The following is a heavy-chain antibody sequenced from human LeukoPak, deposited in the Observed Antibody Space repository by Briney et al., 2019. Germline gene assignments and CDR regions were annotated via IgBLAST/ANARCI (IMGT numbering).Heavy chain of an antibody. CDR1: GLTFSNVW. D-gene: IGHD2-21*01. CDR3: ASFRDTDN. Sequence: GGSLRLSCEVFGLTFSNVWTRWVRQPPRQWLVWVSRVNTAGSTVYADPVKGRFTISRDNAKNMVYLQMNSLRAEDTAVYYCASFRDTDNWGRGTIVTVSS. CDR2: VNTAGST. V-gene: IGHV3-74*01. J-gene: IGHJ3*01.